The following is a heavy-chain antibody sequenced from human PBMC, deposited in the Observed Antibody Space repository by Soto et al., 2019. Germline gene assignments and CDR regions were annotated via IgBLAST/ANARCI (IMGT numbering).Heavy chain of an antibody. CDR2: ISSSSSYT. V-gene: IGHV3-11*05. Sequence: GVSLRLSCAASGFTFSDYYMSWIRQAPGKGLEWVSYISSSSSYTNYADSVKGRFTISRDNAKNSLYLQMNSLRAEDTAVYYCARVLGPGESQLPFDYWGQGTLVTVSS. D-gene: IGHD3-10*01. J-gene: IGHJ4*02. CDR3: ARVLGPGESQLPFDY. CDR1: GFTFSDYY.